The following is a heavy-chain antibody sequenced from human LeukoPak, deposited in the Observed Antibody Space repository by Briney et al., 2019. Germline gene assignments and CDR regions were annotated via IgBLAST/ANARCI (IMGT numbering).Heavy chain of an antibody. J-gene: IGHJ6*03. CDR2: ISGSGGST. Sequence: PGGFLRLSCAASGFTFSTYGMSWVRQAPGKGLEWVSAISGSGGSTYYADSVKGRFTISRDNSKNTLYLQMNSLRAEDTAVYYCAKEGDYGDRRRYYYYMDVWGKGTTVTISS. CDR3: AKEGDYGDRRRYYYYMDV. CDR1: GFTFSTYG. V-gene: IGHV3-23*01. D-gene: IGHD4-17*01.